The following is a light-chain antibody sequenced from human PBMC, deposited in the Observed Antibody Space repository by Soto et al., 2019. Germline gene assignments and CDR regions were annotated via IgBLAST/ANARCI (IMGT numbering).Light chain of an antibody. CDR2: GVS. Sequence: EIVMTQSPATLSVSPGERATRSCRASQSVNSNLAWYQQKLGQAPRLLIYGVSTRATGIPARFSGSGSGTEFTLIISSLQSEDFAVYYCQQYNNWPYTFGQGTKLEIK. V-gene: IGKV3-15*01. CDR3: QQYNNWPYT. J-gene: IGKJ2*01. CDR1: QSVNSN.